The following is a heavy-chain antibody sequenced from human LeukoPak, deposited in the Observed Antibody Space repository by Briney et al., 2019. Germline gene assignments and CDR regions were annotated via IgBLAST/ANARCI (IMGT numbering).Heavy chain of an antibody. CDR3: SRGATAYFDY. CDR1: GDSVSSNSVA. D-gene: IGHD5-12*01. V-gene: IGHV6-1*01. Sequence: SQTLSLTCAISGDSVSSNSVAWNWVRRSPSRGLEWLGRTYYRSTWYYDYAVSVKSRINTSPDTSKNQFSLHLNSVTPEDSAVYYCSRGATAYFDYWGQGTLVTVSS. J-gene: IGHJ4*02. CDR2: TYYRSTWYY.